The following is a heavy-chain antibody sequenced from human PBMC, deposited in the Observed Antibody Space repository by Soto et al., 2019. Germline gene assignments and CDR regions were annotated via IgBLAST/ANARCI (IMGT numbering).Heavy chain of an antibody. V-gene: IGHV4-59*08. CDR3: ARYVRDPGTYYLNY. CDR2: IYYTGTT. CDR1: GGSINGHY. Sequence: PSETLSLTCTVSGGSINGHYWSWIRHPPGKELEWIGYIYYTGTTNFNPSLKSRVSMSLDTSKNQFSLKLSSVTAADTAVYYCARYVRDPGTYYLNYWGQGTLVTV. D-gene: IGHD3-10*02. J-gene: IGHJ4*02.